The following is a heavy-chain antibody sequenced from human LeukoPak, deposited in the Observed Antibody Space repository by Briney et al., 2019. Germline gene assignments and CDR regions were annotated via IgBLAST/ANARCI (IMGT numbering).Heavy chain of an antibody. CDR3: ATLEFGAGRFDP. V-gene: IGHV4-39*01. Sequence: SETLSLTCTVSGDSISSSSYYWGWVRQSPRKGLEWIGRVYFSGLTYYSPSFQSRVTISIDRSKNQFSLRLNSVTAADTAVYYCATLEFGAGRFDPWGQGTLVTVSS. J-gene: IGHJ5*02. CDR2: VYFSGLT. CDR1: GDSISSSSYY. D-gene: IGHD3-10*01.